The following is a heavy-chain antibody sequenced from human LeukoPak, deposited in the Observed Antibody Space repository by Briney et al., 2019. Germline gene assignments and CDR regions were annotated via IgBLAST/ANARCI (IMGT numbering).Heavy chain of an antibody. D-gene: IGHD3-16*02. J-gene: IGHJ4*02. Sequence: PSETLSLTCTVSGGSISSYYWSWIRQPPGKGLEWIGYIYYSGSTNYNPPLKSRVTISVDTSKNQFSLKLSSVTAADTAVYYCARVGDDYVWGSYRYHFDYWGQGTLVTVSS. CDR3: ARVGDDYVWGSYRYHFDY. CDR2: IYYSGST. V-gene: IGHV4-59*01. CDR1: GGSISSYY.